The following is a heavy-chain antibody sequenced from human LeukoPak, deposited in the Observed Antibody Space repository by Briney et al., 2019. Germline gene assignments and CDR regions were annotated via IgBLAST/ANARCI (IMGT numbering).Heavy chain of an antibody. CDR3: ARPSSGWYGGIHS. CDR1: GYTFTSYY. Sequence: WASVKVSCKASGYTFTSYYMHWVRQAPGQGLGWMGIINPSGGSTSYAQKFQGRVTMTRDTSTSTVYMELSSLRSEDTAVYYCARPSSGWYGGIHSWGQGTLVTVSS. J-gene: IGHJ4*02. D-gene: IGHD6-19*01. CDR2: INPSGGST. V-gene: IGHV1-46*01.